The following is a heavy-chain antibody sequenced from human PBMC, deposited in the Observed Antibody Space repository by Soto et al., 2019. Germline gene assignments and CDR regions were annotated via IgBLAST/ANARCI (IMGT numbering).Heavy chain of an antibody. V-gene: IGHV1-18*01. CDR1: GYTFTTYG. J-gene: IGHJ6*02. D-gene: IGHD3-16*01. CDR2: INGYNGNA. Sequence: QVQLVQSGAEVKKPGASVTVSCKASGYTFTTYGVSWVRQAPGQGLEWLGWINGYNGNAKYAENLQGRVTMTTETSTSKAYMELRSLRSDDTAVYYCARMGDVPYYYYGMDVWGQGTTVTVSS. CDR3: ARMGDVPYYYYGMDV.